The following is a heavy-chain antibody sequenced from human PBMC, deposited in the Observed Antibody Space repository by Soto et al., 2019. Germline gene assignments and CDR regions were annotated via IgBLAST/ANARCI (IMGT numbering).Heavy chain of an antibody. Sequence: GGSLRLSCAASGFTFSSYAMHWVRQAPGKGLEWVAVISYDGSNKYYADSVKGRFTISRDNSKNTLYLQMNSLRAEDTAVYYCAREEQHPYYFDYWGQGTLVTVSS. J-gene: IGHJ4*02. CDR3: AREEQHPYYFDY. D-gene: IGHD6-13*01. CDR1: GFTFSSYA. V-gene: IGHV3-30-3*01. CDR2: ISYDGSNK.